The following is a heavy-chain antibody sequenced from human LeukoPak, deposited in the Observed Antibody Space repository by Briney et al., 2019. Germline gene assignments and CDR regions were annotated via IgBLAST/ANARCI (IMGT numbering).Heavy chain of an antibody. CDR3: AKALGAGYYYGMDV. CDR1: GFTFSSYG. V-gene: IGHV3-30*18. J-gene: IGHJ6*02. Sequence: RGSLRLSCAASGFTFSSYGMHWVRQAPGKGLEWVEVISYDGSNKYYADSVKGRFTISRDNSKNTLYLQMNSLRAEDTAVYCCAKALGAGYYYGMDVWGQGTTVTVSS. CDR2: ISYDGSNK.